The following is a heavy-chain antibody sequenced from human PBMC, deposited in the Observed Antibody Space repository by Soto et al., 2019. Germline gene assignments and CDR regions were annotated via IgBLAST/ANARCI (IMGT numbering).Heavy chain of an antibody. V-gene: IGHV4-39*01. CDR3: ARCSRTGTTYFDY. CDR2: IYYSGST. J-gene: IGHJ4*02. D-gene: IGHD1-1*01. CDR1: GGSISSSSYY. Sequence: QLQLQESGPGLVKPSETLSLTCTVSGGSISSSSYYWGWIRQPPGKGLEWIGSIYYSGSTYYNPSLKSRVTISVDTSKNQFSLKLSSVTAADTAVYYCARCSRTGTTYFDYWGQGTLVTVSS.